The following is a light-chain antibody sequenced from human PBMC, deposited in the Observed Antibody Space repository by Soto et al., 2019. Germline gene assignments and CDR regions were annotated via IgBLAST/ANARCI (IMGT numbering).Light chain of an antibody. CDR3: QQRSNWPT. J-gene: IGKJ1*01. CDR2: GAS. V-gene: IGKV3D-20*02. CDR1: QSVSSSY. Sequence: EIVLTQSPGTLSLSPGERATLSCRASQSVSSSYLAWYQQKPGQAPRLLIHGASSRATGIPDRISGSGSGTEFTLTISRLEPEDFAVYYCQQRSNWPTFGQGTKVDIK.